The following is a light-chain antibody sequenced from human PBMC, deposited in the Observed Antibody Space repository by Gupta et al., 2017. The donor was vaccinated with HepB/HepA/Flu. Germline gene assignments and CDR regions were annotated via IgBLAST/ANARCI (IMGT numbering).Light chain of an antibody. CDR2: STN. V-gene: IGLV8-61*01. CDR1: SGSVSTGYH. CDR3: VLYIGSGISV. J-gene: IGLJ2*01. Sequence: QTVVTQEPSFSVSPGGTVTLTCGLSSGSVSTGYHPSRYQLTPGQAPRTLVYSTNIRFYGVPDRFSGSLLGNKAALTITGAQADDESDYYCVLYIGSGISVFGGGTKLTVL.